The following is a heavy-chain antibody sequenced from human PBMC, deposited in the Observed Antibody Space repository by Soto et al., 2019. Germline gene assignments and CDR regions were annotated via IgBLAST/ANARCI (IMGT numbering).Heavy chain of an antibody. CDR2: ISWDGEK. CDR1: GFSLNTPGVG. D-gene: IGHD3-9*01. V-gene: IGHV2-5*02. CDR3: AHRRGDFLTGHYCFDY. J-gene: IGHJ4*02. Sequence: QITLKESGPTLVKPTQTLTLTCTFSGFSLNTPGVGVGWIRQPPGKALEWLALISWDGEKRYSPSLKSRLTNTKDTSKNQVVLTMTNMYPVDPATYYCAHRRGDFLTGHYCFDYWGQGTLVTVSS.